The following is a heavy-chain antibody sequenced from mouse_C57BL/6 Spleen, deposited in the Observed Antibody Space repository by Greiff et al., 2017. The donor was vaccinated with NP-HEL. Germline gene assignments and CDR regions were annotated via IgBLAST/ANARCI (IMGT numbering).Heavy chain of an antibody. J-gene: IGHJ4*01. CDR2: INSDGGST. D-gene: IGHD4-1*02. CDR3: ARFLPTGSFYAMDY. V-gene: IGHV5-2*01. CDR1: EYEFPSHD. Sequence: EVNVVESGGGLVQPGESLKLSCESNEYEFPSHDMSWVRKTPEKRLELVAAINSDGGSTYYPDTMERRFIISRDNTKKTLYLQMSSLRSEDTALYYCARFLPTGSFYAMDYWGQGTSVTVSS.